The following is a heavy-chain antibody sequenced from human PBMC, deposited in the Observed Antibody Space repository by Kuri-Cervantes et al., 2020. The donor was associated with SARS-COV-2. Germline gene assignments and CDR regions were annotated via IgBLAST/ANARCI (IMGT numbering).Heavy chain of an antibody. CDR2: FFYRRTT. V-gene: IGHV4-39*02. CDR1: GASFSSGSYY. J-gene: IGHJ4*02. CDR3: VRDPDFDY. Sequence: GSLRLSCTVSGASFSSGSYYWAWIRQPPGKGLEWIGSFFYRRTTFYNPSLKSRVTISVDTSQNQLSLRLSSVTAADTAVYYCVRDPDFDYWGQGALVTVSS.